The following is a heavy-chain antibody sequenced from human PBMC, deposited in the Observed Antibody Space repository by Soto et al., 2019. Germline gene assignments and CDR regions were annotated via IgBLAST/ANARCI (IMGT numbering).Heavy chain of an antibody. CDR3: AALLGHCSGGTCFFRWFDP. CDR1: GGSISSESYF. CDR2: ISYSGSP. J-gene: IGHJ5*02. V-gene: IGHV4-39*01. D-gene: IGHD2-15*01. Sequence: QLQLQESGPGLAKPSETLSLTCTVSGGSISSESYFWGWVRQPSGKGLEWVGTISYSGSPFFNPSLKGRATLSVDTSKNQFSLTLSAVTAADSAVYFCAALLGHCSGGTCFFRWFDPWGQGSLVTVSS.